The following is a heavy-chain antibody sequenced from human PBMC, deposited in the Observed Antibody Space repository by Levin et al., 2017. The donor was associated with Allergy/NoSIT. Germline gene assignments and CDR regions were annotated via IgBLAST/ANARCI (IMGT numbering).Heavy chain of an antibody. CDR3: AKEGRYCSGGSCYSGFFDY. CDR2: ISYDGSNK. J-gene: IGHJ4*02. D-gene: IGHD2-15*01. V-gene: IGHV3-30*18. CDR1: GFTFSSYG. Sequence: GGSLRLSCAASGFTFSSYGMHWVRQAPGKGLEWVAVISYDGSNKYYADSVKGRFTISRDNSKNTLYLQMNSLRAEDTAVYYCAKEGRYCSGGSCYSGFFDYWGQGTLVTVSS.